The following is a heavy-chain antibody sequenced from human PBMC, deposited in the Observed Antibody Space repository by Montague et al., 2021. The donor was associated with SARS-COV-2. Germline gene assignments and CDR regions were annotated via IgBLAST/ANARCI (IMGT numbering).Heavy chain of an antibody. J-gene: IGHJ4*02. D-gene: IGHD3-22*01. CDR3: ARRVSWVTMIVVVAYFDY. CDR1: GGSSRSSNW. CDR2: IYHSGST. Sequence: SETLSLTCAVSGGSSRSSNWWSWVRQPPGKGGEWIGEIYHSGSTNYNQALKSRVTISVDKSKNQFSLKLSSVTAADTAVYYCARRVSWVTMIVVVAYFDYWGQGTRVTVSS. V-gene: IGHV4-4*02.